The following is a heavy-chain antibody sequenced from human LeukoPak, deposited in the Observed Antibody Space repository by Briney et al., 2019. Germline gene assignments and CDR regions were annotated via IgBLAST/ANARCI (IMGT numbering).Heavy chain of an antibody. CDR3: ARVGASVGAIDY. V-gene: IGHV3-23*01. CDR2: FSGSGGNT. CDR1: GFTFSSYA. Sequence: GGSLRLSCAASGFTFSSYAMSWVRQAPGKGLEWVSTFSGSGGNTYYADSVKGRFTISRDNAKNTLYLQMNSLRVEDTAVYYCARVGASVGAIDYWGQGTLVTVSS. D-gene: IGHD1-26*01. J-gene: IGHJ4*02.